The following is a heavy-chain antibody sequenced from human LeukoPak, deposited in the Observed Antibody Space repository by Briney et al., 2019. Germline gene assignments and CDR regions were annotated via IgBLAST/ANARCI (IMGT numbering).Heavy chain of an antibody. D-gene: IGHD4-23*01. V-gene: IGHV4-34*01. CDR2: INHSGST. CDR3: ARGTTVVTQNYFGY. J-gene: IGHJ4*02. Sequence: PSDTPSLTSAVYGGFFSGYYWSWIRNPPGKGREWSGEINHSGSTNYNPSLKSRVTISVDSSKNQFSLMLSSVTAADTAVYYCARGTTVVTQNYFGYWGQGTLVTVSS. CDR1: GGFFSGYY.